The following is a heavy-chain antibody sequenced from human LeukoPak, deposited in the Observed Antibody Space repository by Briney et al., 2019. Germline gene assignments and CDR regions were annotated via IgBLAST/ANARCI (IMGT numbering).Heavy chain of an antibody. CDR2: VSYDGSNK. CDR3: ASQDFSTRVTSDAFDI. V-gene: IGHV3-30*03. Sequence: GGSLRLSCAASGFTFSHYGMHWVRQAPGKGLEWVAVVSYDGSNKYYADSVKGRFTVSRDNSNDTLYLQMNSLRAEDTAVYYCASQDFSTRVTSDAFDIWGQGTMVTVSS. CDR1: GFTFSHYG. J-gene: IGHJ3*02. D-gene: IGHD4-17*01.